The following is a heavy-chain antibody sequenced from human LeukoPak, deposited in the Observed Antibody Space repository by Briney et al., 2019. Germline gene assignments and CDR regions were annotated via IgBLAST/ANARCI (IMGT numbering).Heavy chain of an antibody. V-gene: IGHV3-23*01. D-gene: IGHD3-22*01. J-gene: IGHJ4*02. Sequence: PGGSLRLSCAASGFTFSSYGMSWVRQAPGKGLEWVSAISGSGGSTYYADSVKSRFTISRDNSKNTLYLQMNSLRAEDTAVYYCAKRLWSSSGYYFFDYWGQGTLVTVSS. CDR2: ISGSGGST. CDR1: GFTFSSYG. CDR3: AKRLWSSSGYYFFDY.